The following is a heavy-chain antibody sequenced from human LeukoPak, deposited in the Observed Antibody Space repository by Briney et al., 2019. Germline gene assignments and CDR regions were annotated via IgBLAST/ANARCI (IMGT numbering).Heavy chain of an antibody. J-gene: IGHJ5*02. CDR1: GGSFSGYY. CDR3: VRYRYCSSTSCYKRGNWFDP. V-gene: IGHV4-34*01. Sequence: SETLSLTCAVYGGSFSGYYWSWIRQPPGKGLEWIGEINHSGSTNYNPSLKSRVTISVDTSKNQFSLKLSSVTAADTAVYYCVRYRYCSSTSCYKRGNWFDPWGQGTLVTVSS. CDR2: INHSGST. D-gene: IGHD2-2*01.